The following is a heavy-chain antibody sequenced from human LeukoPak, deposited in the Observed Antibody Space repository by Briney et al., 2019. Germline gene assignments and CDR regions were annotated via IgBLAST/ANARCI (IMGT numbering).Heavy chain of an antibody. Sequence: SVKVSCKASGGTFSSYAISWVRQAPGQGLEWMGRIIPIFGIANYAQKFQGRVTITADKSTSTAYMELSSLRSEDTAVYYCALDPCSGDSCYSAYFDYWGQGTLVTVSS. D-gene: IGHD2-15*01. V-gene: IGHV1-69*04. CDR1: GGTFSSYA. CDR3: ALDPCSGDSCYSAYFDY. CDR2: IIPIFGIA. J-gene: IGHJ4*02.